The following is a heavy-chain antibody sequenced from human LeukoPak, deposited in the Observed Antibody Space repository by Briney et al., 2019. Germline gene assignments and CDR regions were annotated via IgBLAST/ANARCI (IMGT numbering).Heavy chain of an antibody. Sequence: ASVKVSCKASGGTFSSYAISWVRQAPGQGLEWMGGIIPIFGTANYAQKFQGRVTITADEFTSTAYMELSSLRSEDTAVYYCARDGVAAAGNFDYWGQGTLVTVSS. J-gene: IGHJ4*02. CDR3: ARDGVAAAGNFDY. CDR2: IIPIFGTA. D-gene: IGHD6-13*01. CDR1: GGTFSSYA. V-gene: IGHV1-69*13.